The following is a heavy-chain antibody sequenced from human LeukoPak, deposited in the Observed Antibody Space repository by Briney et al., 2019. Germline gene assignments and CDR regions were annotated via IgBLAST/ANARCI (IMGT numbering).Heavy chain of an antibody. CDR1: GFTFGNYW. J-gene: IGHJ4*02. V-gene: IGHV3-7*01. Sequence: PGGSLRLSCAASGFTFGNYWMSWVRQAPGKGPEWVAHINMDGSEKYYADSVKGRFTISRDNSKNTLYLQMNSLRAEDTAVYYCANNFDYWGQGTLVTVSS. CDR2: INMDGSEK. CDR3: ANNFDY.